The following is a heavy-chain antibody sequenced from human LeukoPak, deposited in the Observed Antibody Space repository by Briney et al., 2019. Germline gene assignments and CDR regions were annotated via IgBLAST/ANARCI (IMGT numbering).Heavy chain of an antibody. CDR2: IYYSGST. J-gene: IGHJ5*02. CDR3: ASMGSSWYNWFYP. CDR1: GGSISSYY. Sequence: SETLSLSCTVSGGSISSYYWSWIRQPPGKGLEWIGYIYYSGSTNYNPSLKSRVTISVDTSKNQFSLKLSSVTAADTAVYYCASMGSSWYNWFYPWGQGTLVTASS. V-gene: IGHV4-59*08. D-gene: IGHD6-13*01.